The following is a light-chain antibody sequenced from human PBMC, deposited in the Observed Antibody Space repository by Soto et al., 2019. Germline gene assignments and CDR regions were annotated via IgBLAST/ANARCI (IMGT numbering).Light chain of an antibody. Sequence: EILMTQSPSTLSVSPGERATLSCRASQSVSSNLAWHQQKPGQAPRMLMYDASTRATGIPARFSGSGSETEFTLTISSLQSEDFAVYYCQQYHNWPITFGQGTRLEIK. CDR1: QSVSSN. CDR3: QQYHNWPIT. CDR2: DAS. J-gene: IGKJ5*01. V-gene: IGKV3-15*01.